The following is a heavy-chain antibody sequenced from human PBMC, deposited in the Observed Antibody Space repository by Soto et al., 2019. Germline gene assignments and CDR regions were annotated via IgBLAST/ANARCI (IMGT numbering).Heavy chain of an antibody. Sequence: ASVKVSCKASGYTFTSFDINWVRQATGQWLEWMGWMNPNSGNTKYSQKFQGRVTITRDTSASTAYMELSSLRSEDTAVYYCARDLGGWPDYWGQGTLVTVSS. D-gene: IGHD2-15*01. CDR2: MNPNSGNT. CDR1: GYTFTSFD. CDR3: ARDLGGWPDY. V-gene: IGHV1-8*01. J-gene: IGHJ4*02.